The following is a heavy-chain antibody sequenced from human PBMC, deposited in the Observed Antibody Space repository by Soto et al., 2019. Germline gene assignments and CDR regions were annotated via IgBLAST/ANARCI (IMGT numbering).Heavy chain of an antibody. CDR2: INPSGGST. J-gene: IGHJ4*02. CDR1: GYTLTSYY. D-gene: IGHD6-13*01. V-gene: IGHV1-46*01. Sequence: QVQLVQSGAEVKKPGASVKVSCKASGYTLTSYYMHWVRQAPGQGLEWMGIINPSGGSTNYAQKFQGRFTMTSDTSTSTVYMDLSSLRSEDTAVYYCARHLAAGDYWGQGTVVTVSS. CDR3: ARHLAAGDY.